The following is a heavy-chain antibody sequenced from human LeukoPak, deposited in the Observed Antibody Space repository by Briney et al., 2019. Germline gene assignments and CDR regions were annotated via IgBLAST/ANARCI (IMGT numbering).Heavy chain of an antibody. J-gene: IGHJ4*02. CDR3: ASGSPPDY. Sequence: GGSLRLSCAASGFNVSSNLMSWVRQAPGRGLEWVSLIYSGGGTYHADSLKGRFTISRDNSKNTLYLQMNSLRAEDTAVYYCASGSPPDYWGQGTLVTVSS. CDR1: GFNVSSNL. CDR2: IYSGGGT. V-gene: IGHV3-53*01. D-gene: IGHD1-26*01.